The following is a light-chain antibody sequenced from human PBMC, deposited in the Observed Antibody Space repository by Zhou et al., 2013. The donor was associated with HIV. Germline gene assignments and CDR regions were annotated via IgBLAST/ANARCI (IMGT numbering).Light chain of an antibody. Sequence: EIMLTQSPATLSLSPGERATLSCRASQSIGSYLAWYQQTPGQAPRLLIYGASTRANGIPDRFSGSGSGTEFTLTISRLEPEDFAVYYCQHYGVSPYTFGPGTKLEI. CDR1: QSIGSY. V-gene: IGKV3-20*01. CDR2: GAS. J-gene: IGKJ2*01. CDR3: QHYGVSPYT.